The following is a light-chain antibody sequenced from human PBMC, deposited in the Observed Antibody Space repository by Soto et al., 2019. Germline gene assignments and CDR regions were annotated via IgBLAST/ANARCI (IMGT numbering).Light chain of an antibody. CDR3: QQYNSWGFT. J-gene: IGKJ3*01. CDR2: KAS. CDR1: QSISSW. V-gene: IGKV1-5*03. Sequence: DIQMTQSPSTLSASVGDRVTITCRASQSISSWLAWYQQKPGKAPKLLIYKASSLESGVPSRFSGSGSGTEFTLTISSLQPDDFATDYGQQYNSWGFTFGPGTKVDIK.